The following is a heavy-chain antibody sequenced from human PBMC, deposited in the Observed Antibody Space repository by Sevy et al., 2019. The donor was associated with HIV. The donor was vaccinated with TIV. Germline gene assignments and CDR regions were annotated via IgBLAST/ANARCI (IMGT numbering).Heavy chain of an antibody. Sequence: GGSLRLSCVVSRFTFSTHWMSWVLQAPGKGLEWVANINQDGGEKYHLDSVKGRFTISRDNAKNSLYLQMNSLRAEDSAVYFCARVSSIYSDRGYYYAMDVWGQGTTVTVSS. J-gene: IGHJ6*02. CDR3: ARVSSIYSDRGYYYAMDV. V-gene: IGHV3-7*01. CDR2: INQDGGEK. D-gene: IGHD3-22*01. CDR1: RFTFSTHW.